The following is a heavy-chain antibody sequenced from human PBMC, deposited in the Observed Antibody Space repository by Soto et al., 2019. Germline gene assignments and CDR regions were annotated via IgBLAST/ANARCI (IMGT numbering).Heavy chain of an antibody. CDR1: VFTFSSYS. Sequence: WWSLRLSCSASVFTFSSYSMSWFRQAPGKGLEWVSGFRTGGDDGTTYYADSVKGRFTISRDNSKNTLFLQMNSLRAEDTAIYYCAKKVNSGPGSQYFDYWGQGTLVTVSS. J-gene: IGHJ4*02. CDR3: AKKVNSGPGSQYFDY. CDR2: FRTGGDDGTT. D-gene: IGHD3-10*01. V-gene: IGHV3-23*01.